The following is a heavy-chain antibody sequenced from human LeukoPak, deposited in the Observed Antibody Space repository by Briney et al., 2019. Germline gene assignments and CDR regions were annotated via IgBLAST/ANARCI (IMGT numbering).Heavy chain of an antibody. V-gene: IGHV1-2*02. CDR2: INPNSGVT. J-gene: IGHJ5*02. CDR1: GYTFTGYY. Sequence: ASVKVSCKASGYTFTGYYMYWVRQAPGQGLEWMGWINPNSGVTNYAQKFQGGVTMTSDTSISTAYMQLSSLRSDDTAVYYCARGRGSSGLPNWFDPWGQGTLVTVSS. CDR3: ARGRGSSGLPNWFDP. D-gene: IGHD6-19*01.